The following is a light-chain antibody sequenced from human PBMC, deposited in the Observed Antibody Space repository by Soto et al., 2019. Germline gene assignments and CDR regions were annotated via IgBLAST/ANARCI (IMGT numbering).Light chain of an antibody. J-gene: IGLJ3*02. Sequence: QSALTQPASVSGSPGQSIAISCTGTSSDVGGYNYVSWYQQHPGKATKLMIYDVNNRPSGVSNRFSGSKSGNTASLTISGLQPDDEADYYCSSYTISSTLVFGGGTKLTVL. CDR3: SSYTISSTLV. CDR2: DVN. V-gene: IGLV2-14*03. CDR1: SSDVGGYNY.